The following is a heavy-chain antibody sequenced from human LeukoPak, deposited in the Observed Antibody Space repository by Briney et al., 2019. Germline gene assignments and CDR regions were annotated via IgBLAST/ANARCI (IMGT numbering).Heavy chain of an antibody. CDR3: ARDTEDDPALVDI. J-gene: IGHJ3*02. D-gene: IGHD1-1*01. CDR2: IYTSGST. V-gene: IGHV4-61*02. CDR1: GGSISSGSYY. Sequence: SETLSLTCTVSGGSISSGSYYWSWIRQPAGKGLEWIGRIYTSGSTNYNPSLKSRVTISVDTSKNQFSLKLSSVTAADTAVYYCARDTEDDPALVDIWGQGTMVTVSS.